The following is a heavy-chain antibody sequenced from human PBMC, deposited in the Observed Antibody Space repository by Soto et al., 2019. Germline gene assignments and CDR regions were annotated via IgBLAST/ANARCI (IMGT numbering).Heavy chain of an antibody. V-gene: IGHV3-30-3*01. Sequence: QVHLVESGGGVFQPGRSLRLSCVASGFTFNTHVLHWARQPQGRGLEWVAVASPAEDIKIYADSVKGRFTISRDNSRSTLYLQMDSLRPEDTATYFCARDPIAGAPDYLDYWGQGTRVTVSS. J-gene: IGHJ4*02. CDR3: ARDPIAGAPDYLDY. CDR1: GFTFNTHV. D-gene: IGHD6-13*01. CDR2: ASPAEDIK.